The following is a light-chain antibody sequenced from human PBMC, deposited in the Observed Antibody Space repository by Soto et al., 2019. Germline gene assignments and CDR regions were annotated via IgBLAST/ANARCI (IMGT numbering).Light chain of an antibody. CDR2: AAS. CDR3: QQYNNWPWT. Sequence: EIVFTQSPGTPSLSPGERSTLSRRASQSVSSNLAWYQQKHGQXPRXXIYAASTRATGIPGRFSGSGSGTELTITISSLQSEDFEVYYCQQYNNWPWTFGQGTKVDIK. J-gene: IGKJ1*01. V-gene: IGKV3-15*01. CDR1: QSVSSN.